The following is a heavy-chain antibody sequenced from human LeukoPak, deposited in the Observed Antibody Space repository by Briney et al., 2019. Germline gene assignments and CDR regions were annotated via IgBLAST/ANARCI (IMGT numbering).Heavy chain of an antibody. V-gene: IGHV1-69*01. D-gene: IGHD1-26*01. CDR2: IIPIFGTA. CDR3: ARGVGWELLGRAYFDY. Sequence: SVKVSCKASGGTFSSYAISWVRQAPGQGLEWMGGIIPIFGTANYAQKFQGRVTITADESTSTAYMELSSLRSEDTAVYYCARGVGWELLGRAYFDYWGQRTLVTVSS. CDR1: GGTFSSYA. J-gene: IGHJ4*02.